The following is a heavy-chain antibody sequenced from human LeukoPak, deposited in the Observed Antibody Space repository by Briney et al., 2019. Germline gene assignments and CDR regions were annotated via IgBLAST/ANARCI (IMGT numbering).Heavy chain of an antibody. CDR3: ARDLGGSYYYGMDV. V-gene: IGHV1-2*04. CDR2: INPNSGGT. Sequence: GASVKVSCKASGYTFTGYYMHWVRQAPGQGLEWMGWINPNSGGTNYAQKFQGWVTMTRDTSISTACMELSRLRSDDTAVYYCARDLGGSYYYGMDVWGQGTTVTVSS. CDR1: GYTFTGYY. D-gene: IGHD2-15*01. J-gene: IGHJ6*02.